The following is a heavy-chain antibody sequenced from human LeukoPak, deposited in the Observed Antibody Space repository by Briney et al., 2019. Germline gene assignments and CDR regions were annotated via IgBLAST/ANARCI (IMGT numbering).Heavy chain of an antibody. CDR1: GFTLSSYA. CDR2: ISGSGGST. Sequence: GGSLRLSCAASGFTLSSYAMSWVRQAPGKGLEWVSAISGSGGSTYYADSVKGRFTISRDNSKNTLYLQMNSLRAEDTAVYYCAKDSAIPGITGTSFGYWGQGTLVTVSS. CDR3: AKDSAIPGITGTSFGY. V-gene: IGHV3-23*01. D-gene: IGHD1-7*01. J-gene: IGHJ4*02.